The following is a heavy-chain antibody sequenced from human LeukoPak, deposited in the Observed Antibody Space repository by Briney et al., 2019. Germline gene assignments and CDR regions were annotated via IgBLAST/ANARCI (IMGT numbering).Heavy chain of an antibody. Sequence: GGSLRLSCAASGFTFSSYWMSWVRQAPGKGLEWVANIKQDGSEKYYVDSVKGRFTISRDNAKNSLYLQMNSLRSDDTAVYYCASSHSSSPPGRGYMDVWGKGTTVTVSS. J-gene: IGHJ6*03. CDR1: GFTFSSYW. V-gene: IGHV3-7*03. D-gene: IGHD6-13*01. CDR3: ASSHSSSPPGRGYMDV. CDR2: IKQDGSEK.